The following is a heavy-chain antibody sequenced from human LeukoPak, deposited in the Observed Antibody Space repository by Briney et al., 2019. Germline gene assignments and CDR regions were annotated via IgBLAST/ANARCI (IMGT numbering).Heavy chain of an antibody. CDR3: ARDEARTGYIHY. J-gene: IGHJ4*02. CDR1: GGSISSYY. V-gene: IGHV4-4*07. CDR2: IYTSGNT. Sequence: SETLSLTCTVPGGSISSYYWSWIRQPAGKGLEWIGRIYTSGNTNYNPSLKSRVTMSVDTSKNQFSLKLSSVTAADTAVYYRARDEARTGYIHYWGQGTLITVSS. D-gene: IGHD3-9*01.